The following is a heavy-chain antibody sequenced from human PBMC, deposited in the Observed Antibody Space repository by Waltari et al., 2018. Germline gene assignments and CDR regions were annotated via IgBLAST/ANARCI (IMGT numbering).Heavy chain of an antibody. V-gene: IGHV4-38-2*02. CDR2: IYHSGST. D-gene: IGHD3-10*01. CDR3: ARALSGGDRPSWFDP. Sequence: QVQLQESGPGLVKPSETLSLTCTVSGYSISSGYYWGWIRQPPGKGLEWIGSIYHSGSTYYSPSLKSRVTISVDTSKNQFSRKLSSVTAADTAVYYCARALSGGDRPSWFDPWGQGTLVTVSS. CDR1: GYSISSGYY. J-gene: IGHJ5*02.